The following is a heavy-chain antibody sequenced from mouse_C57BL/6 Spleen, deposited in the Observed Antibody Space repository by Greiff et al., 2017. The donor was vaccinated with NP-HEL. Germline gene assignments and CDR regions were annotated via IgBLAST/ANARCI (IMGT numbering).Heavy chain of an antibody. CDR1: GYSFTDYN. V-gene: IGHV1-39*01. D-gene: IGHD1-1*01. CDR3: ARGDYGSPWWYFDV. J-gene: IGHJ1*03. CDR2: INPNYGTT. Sequence: VHVKQSGPELVKPGASVKISCKASGYSFTDYNMNWVKQSNGKSLEWIGVINPNYGTTSYNQKFKGKATLTVDQSSSTAYMQLNSLTSEDSAVYYCARGDYGSPWWYFDVWGTGTTVTVSS.